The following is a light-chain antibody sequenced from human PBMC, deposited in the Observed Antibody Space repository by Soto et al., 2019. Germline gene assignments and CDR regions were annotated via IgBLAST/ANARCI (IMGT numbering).Light chain of an antibody. CDR3: SSYTSSSTVV. CDR1: SSDVGGYSY. CDR2: EVS. Sequence: QSALTQPASVSGSPGQSITISCTGTSSDVGGYSYVSWYQQHPGKAPKLMIYEVSNWPSGVSNRFSGSKSGNTASLTISGLQAEDEADYYCSSYTSSSTVVFGGGTKVTVL. V-gene: IGLV2-14*01. J-gene: IGLJ2*01.